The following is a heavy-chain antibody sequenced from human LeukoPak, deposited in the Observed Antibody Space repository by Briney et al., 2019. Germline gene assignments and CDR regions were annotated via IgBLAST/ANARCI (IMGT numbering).Heavy chain of an antibody. CDR2: IYNSGST. Sequence: PSETLSLTCTVSGGSISSYFWSWIRQPPGKGLEWIGYIYNSGSTNYNPSLKSRVTISMDTSKNQFSLKLSSVTAADTVVYYCARSKDSSGFNWFDPWGQGTLVTVSS. CDR1: GGSISSYF. D-gene: IGHD3-22*01. J-gene: IGHJ5*02. CDR3: ARSKDSSGFNWFDP. V-gene: IGHV4-59*01.